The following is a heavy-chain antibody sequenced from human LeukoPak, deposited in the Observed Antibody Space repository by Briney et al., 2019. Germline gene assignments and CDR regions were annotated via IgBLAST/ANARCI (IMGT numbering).Heavy chain of an antibody. V-gene: IGHV3-48*03. CDR3: AKEGLPTQHDGYDV. CDR1: GFSFSSYE. J-gene: IGHJ3*01. CDR2: ISHNDGST. D-gene: IGHD1-1*01. Sequence: GGSLRLSCSASGFSFSSYEMNWVRQAPGKGLEWVSHISHNDGSTYYAESVRGRFTISRDNARKSLYLQMNSLRVEDTALYYCAKEGLPTQHDGYDVWGRGTLVTVSS.